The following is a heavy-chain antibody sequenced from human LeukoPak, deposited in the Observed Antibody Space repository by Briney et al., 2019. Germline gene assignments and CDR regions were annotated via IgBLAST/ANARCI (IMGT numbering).Heavy chain of an antibody. CDR1: GGSIISYY. CDR2: IYTSGST. D-gene: IGHD1-26*01. V-gene: IGHV4-4*07. J-gene: IGHJ6*03. Sequence: SETLSLTCTVSGGSIISYYWSWIRQPAGKGLEWIGRIYTSGSTNYNPSLKSRVTMSVDTSKNQFSLKLSSVTAADTAVYYCARDLWELLKGHYYYYYMDVWGKGTTVTVSS. CDR3: ARDLWELLKGHYYYYYMDV.